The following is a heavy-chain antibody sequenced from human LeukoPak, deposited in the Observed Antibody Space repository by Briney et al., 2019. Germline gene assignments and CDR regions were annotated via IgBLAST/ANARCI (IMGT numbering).Heavy chain of an antibody. Sequence: GSLRLSCAASGFTFSSYWMSWIRQPPGKGLEWIGEINHSGSTNYNPSLKSRVTISVDTSKNQFSLKLSSVTAADTAVYYCARGGRGGWSQDFDYWGQGTLVTVSS. CDR1: GFTFSSYW. D-gene: IGHD6-19*01. CDR2: INHSGST. CDR3: ARGGRGGWSQDFDY. V-gene: IGHV4-34*01. J-gene: IGHJ4*02.